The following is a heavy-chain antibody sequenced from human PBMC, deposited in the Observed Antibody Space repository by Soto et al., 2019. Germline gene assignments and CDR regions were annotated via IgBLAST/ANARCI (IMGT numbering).Heavy chain of an antibody. CDR3: ARVPSWAGWLLPGDYYYGMDV. CDR1: VGSISNTHNY. D-gene: IGHD3-22*01. J-gene: IGHJ6*02. Sequence: PSETLSLTCTVSVGSISNTHNYWGWIRQPPGKGLEWFGSINYSGSTYYNPSLKSRVTISVDTSKNQFSLKLSSVTAADTAVYYCARVPSWAGWLLPGDYYYGMDVWGQGTTVTVSS. CDR2: INYSGST. V-gene: IGHV4-39*07.